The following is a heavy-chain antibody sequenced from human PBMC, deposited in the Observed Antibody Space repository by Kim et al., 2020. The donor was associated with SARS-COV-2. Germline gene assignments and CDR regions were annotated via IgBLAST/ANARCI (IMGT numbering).Heavy chain of an antibody. CDR2: INPYSGDT. V-gene: IGHV1-2*02. CDR1: GYTFTGYY. Sequence: ASVKVSCKASGYTFTGYYIHWVRQAPGQGLEWMGWINPYSGDTNYAQKFQGRVTMTRDTSISTPYVELTSLRSDETAVYYCARSAHFWSGHYLDLWGQGTLLPV. CDR3: ARSAHFWSGHYLDL. D-gene: IGHD3-3*01. J-gene: IGHJ5*02.